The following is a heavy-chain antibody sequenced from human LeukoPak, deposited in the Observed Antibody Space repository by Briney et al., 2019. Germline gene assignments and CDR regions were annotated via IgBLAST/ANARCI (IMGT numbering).Heavy chain of an antibody. Sequence: GESLKISCKGSDYSFTNYWIAWVRQMPGKGLEFMGIIYPRDSDTRYSPSFQGQVTISADTSISTAYLQWRSLKASDTAMYYCVRPSSGSDLGGLDYWGRGTLVTVSS. V-gene: IGHV5-51*01. J-gene: IGHJ4*02. CDR1: DYSFTNYW. D-gene: IGHD1-26*01. CDR2: IYPRDSDT. CDR3: VRPSSGSDLGGLDY.